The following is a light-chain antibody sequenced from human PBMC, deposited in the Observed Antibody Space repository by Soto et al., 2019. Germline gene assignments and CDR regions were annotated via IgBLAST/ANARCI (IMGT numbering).Light chain of an antibody. CDR1: QDISNY. CDR3: QKYDNAART. V-gene: IGKV1-27*01. Sequence: DIQMTQSPSSLSASVGDRVTITCRASQDISNYLAWYQQKPGKVPKLLIYAASTLQSGVPSRFSGSGSGTDFTLAISSLQPEDVATYYCQKYDNAARTFGQGTTVEVK. J-gene: IGKJ1*01. CDR2: AAS.